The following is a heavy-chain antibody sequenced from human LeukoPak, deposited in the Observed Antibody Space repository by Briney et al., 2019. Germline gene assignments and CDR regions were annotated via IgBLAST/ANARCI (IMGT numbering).Heavy chain of an antibody. Sequence: SETLSLTCAVYGGSFSDYYWSWIRQPPGKGLEWIGEINHSGRTTYNPSLKSRVTISVDTSKNLFSLKLNSVTAADTAVYYCARDGAAAGWYDYWGQGTLVTVSS. CDR3: ARDGAAAGWYDY. CDR2: INHSGRT. CDR1: GGSFSDYY. D-gene: IGHD6-13*01. J-gene: IGHJ4*02. V-gene: IGHV4-34*01.